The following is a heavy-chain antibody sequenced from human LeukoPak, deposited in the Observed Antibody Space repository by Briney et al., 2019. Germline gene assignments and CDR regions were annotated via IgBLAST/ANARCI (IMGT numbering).Heavy chain of an antibody. J-gene: IGHJ4*02. Sequence: SETLSLTCAVSGGSISSGGYSWSWIRQPPGKGLEWIGYIYHSGSTYYNPSLKSRVTISVDRSKNQFSLKLSSVIAADTAVYYCARVVEFGCSGGSCYSYYYFDYWGQGTLVTVSS. D-gene: IGHD2-15*01. CDR1: GGSISSGGYS. CDR2: IYHSGST. CDR3: ARVVEFGCSGGSCYSYYYFDY. V-gene: IGHV4-30-2*01.